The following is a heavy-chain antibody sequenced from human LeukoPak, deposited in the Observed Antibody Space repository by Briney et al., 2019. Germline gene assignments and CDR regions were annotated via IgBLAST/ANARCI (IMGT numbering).Heavy chain of an antibody. D-gene: IGHD2-21*01. CDR1: GDSASGNSPT. Sequence: SQTLSLTCAISGDSASGNSPTWNWIRQSPSRGLEWLGRTYYRSKWYNDYAVSVKSRITINPDTSKNQFSLHLNSVTPEDTAVYYCARGHYAIGFDYWGQGTLVTVSS. V-gene: IGHV6-1*01. CDR2: TYYRSKWYN. CDR3: ARGHYAIGFDY. J-gene: IGHJ4*02.